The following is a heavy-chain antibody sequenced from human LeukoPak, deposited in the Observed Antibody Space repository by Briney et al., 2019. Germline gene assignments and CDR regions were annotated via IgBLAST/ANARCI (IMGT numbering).Heavy chain of an antibody. Sequence: GGSLRLSCAASGFTFISYAMSWVRQAPGKGLEWVSIISGSGVSTYYADSVKGRFTISRDNSKNTLYLQMNSLRAEDTAVYYCAQATRGSLTSWYGEYYFDYWGQGTLVTVSS. D-gene: IGHD6-13*01. CDR3: AQATRGSLTSWYGEYYFDY. CDR2: ISGSGVST. J-gene: IGHJ4*02. V-gene: IGHV3-23*01. CDR1: GFTFISYA.